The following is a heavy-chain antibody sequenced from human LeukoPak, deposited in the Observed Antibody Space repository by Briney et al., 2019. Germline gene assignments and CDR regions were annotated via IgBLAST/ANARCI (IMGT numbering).Heavy chain of an antibody. J-gene: IGHJ3*02. V-gene: IGHV1-69*04. Sequence: ASVKVSCKASGGTFSSYAISWVRQAPGQGREWMGRIIPILGIANYAQKFQGRVTITADKSTSTAYMELSSLRSEDTAVYHCARAPYDGAFDIWGQGTMVTVSS. CDR3: ARAPYDGAFDI. D-gene: IGHD2-21*01. CDR2: IIPILGIA. CDR1: GGTFSSYA.